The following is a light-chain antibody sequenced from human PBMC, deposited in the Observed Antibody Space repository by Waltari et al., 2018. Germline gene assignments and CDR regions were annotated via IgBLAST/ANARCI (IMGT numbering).Light chain of an antibody. Sequence: DIQMTQSPSSVSASVGDRVTITCRASQGISTWLAWYQQKPGKAPQLLIYAAPTLQSGVPSRFSGSGSGTDFTLTISNLQPEDFATYYCQQGSIFPRTFGQGTKVEIQ. CDR3: QQGSIFPRT. J-gene: IGKJ1*01. CDR2: AAP. V-gene: IGKV1-12*01. CDR1: QGISTW.